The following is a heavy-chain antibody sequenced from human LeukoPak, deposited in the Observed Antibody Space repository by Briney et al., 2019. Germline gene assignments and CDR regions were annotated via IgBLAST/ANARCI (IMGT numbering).Heavy chain of an antibody. CDR3: ATEPTITGTTGSVGFDP. J-gene: IGHJ5*02. V-gene: IGHV1-24*01. CDR1: GYTLTELS. D-gene: IGHD1-7*01. CDR2: FDPEDGET. Sequence: ASVKVSCKVSGYTLTELSMHWVRQAPGKGLEWMGGFDPEDGETIYAQKFQGRVTMTEDTSTDTAYMELSSLRSEDTAVYYCATEPTITGTTGSVGFDPWGQGTLVTVSS.